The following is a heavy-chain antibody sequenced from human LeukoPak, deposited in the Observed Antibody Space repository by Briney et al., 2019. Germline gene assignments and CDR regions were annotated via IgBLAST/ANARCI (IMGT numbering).Heavy chain of an antibody. CDR3: ARGEAAAAADWYFDL. J-gene: IGHJ2*01. Sequence: SETLSLTCTVSGGSISSSSYYWGWIRQPPGKGLEWIGSIYYSGSTYYNPSLKSRVTISVDTSKNQFSLKLSSVTAADTAVYYCARGEAAAAADWYFDLWGRGTLVTVSS. D-gene: IGHD6-13*01. V-gene: IGHV4-39*07. CDR1: GGSISSSSYY. CDR2: IYYSGST.